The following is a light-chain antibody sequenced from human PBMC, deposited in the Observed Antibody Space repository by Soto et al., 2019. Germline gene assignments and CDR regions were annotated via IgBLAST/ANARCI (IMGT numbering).Light chain of an antibody. CDR2: DTS. V-gene: IGLV7-46*01. Sequence: QAVVTQEPSLTVSPGGTVTLTCGSSTGAGTSGHYPYWFQQKPGQAPRTLIYDTSNKHSWTPARVSGSLLGGKAALTLSGEQPEYEAEYDCLLCYGGARSFGGGTKLTVL. CDR1: TGAGTSGHY. J-gene: IGLJ2*01. CDR3: LLCYGGARS.